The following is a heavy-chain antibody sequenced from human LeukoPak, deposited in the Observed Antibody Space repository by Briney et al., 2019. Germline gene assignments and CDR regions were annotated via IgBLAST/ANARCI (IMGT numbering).Heavy chain of an antibody. CDR3: ARGPNKSDGGNSGSAWFDP. CDR2: LNPNSGNT. J-gene: IGHJ5*02. V-gene: IGHV1-8*01. Sequence: ASVKVSCKASGYTFTTYDINWVRQATGQGLEWMGWLNPNSGNTGYAQKFQGRVTMTRNTSISTAYMELSSLRSEDTAVYYCARGPNKSDGGNSGSAWFDPWGQGTLVTVSS. CDR1: GYTFTTYD. D-gene: IGHD4-23*01.